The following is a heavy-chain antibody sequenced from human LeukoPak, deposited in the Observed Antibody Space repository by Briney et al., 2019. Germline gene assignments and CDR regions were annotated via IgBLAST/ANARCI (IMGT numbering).Heavy chain of an antibody. CDR3: TREAFYSSGWYSLFGY. CDR1: GFTISNYG. D-gene: IGHD6-19*01. J-gene: IGHJ4*02. V-gene: IGHV3-23*01. Sequence: PGGSLRLSCAASGFTISNYGMSWVRQAPGKGLEWVSTISGGSGRTYYADSVKGRFTISRDNSKNTLYLQMNSLRAEDTAVNYCTREAFYSSGWYSLFGYWGQGTLVTVSS. CDR2: ISGGSGRT.